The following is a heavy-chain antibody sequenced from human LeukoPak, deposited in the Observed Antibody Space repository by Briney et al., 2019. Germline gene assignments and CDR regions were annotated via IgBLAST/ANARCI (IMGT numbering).Heavy chain of an antibody. V-gene: IGHV1-2*02. D-gene: IGHD3-22*01. CDR2: INPNSGGT. Sequence: GASVKVSCKASGYTFTGYYMHWVRQAPGQGLEWMGWINPNSGGTNYAQKFQGRVTMTRDTSISTAYMELSRLRSDDTAVYYCARGPLRDYYDGSGGGDYWGQGTLVTVSS. CDR1: GYTFTGYY. J-gene: IGHJ4*02. CDR3: ARGPLRDYYDGSGGGDY.